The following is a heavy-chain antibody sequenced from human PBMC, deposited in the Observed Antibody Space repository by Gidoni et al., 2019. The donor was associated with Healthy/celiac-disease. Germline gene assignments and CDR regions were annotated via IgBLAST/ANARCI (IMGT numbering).Heavy chain of an antibody. Sequence: RLSCAVAGFTFRVYYMSWSRQAPGTGLERVSYFSSSSSYTNNADFVKGRFTISRDNAKNSLHLKMNSLRAEDTAVYYCARVQGAVRGVISGGFDPWGQGTLVTVSS. J-gene: IGHJ5*02. CDR3: ARVQGAVRGVISGGFDP. CDR1: GFTFRVYY. D-gene: IGHD3-10*01. V-gene: IGHV3-11*06. CDR2: FSSSSSYT.